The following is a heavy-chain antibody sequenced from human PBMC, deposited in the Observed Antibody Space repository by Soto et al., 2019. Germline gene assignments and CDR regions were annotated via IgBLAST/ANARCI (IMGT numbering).Heavy chain of an antibody. CDR1: GGSISSGGYS. CDR2: IYHSGST. D-gene: IGHD2-15*01. CDR3: ARGQVVAAQH. J-gene: IGHJ4*02. Sequence: QMQLQESGSGLVKPSQTLSLTCAVSGGSISSGGYSWSWIRQPPGKGLEWIGYIYHSGSTYYNPSLKSPVTRSGDRSKSQFSLKLSSVAAAGTAVYYCARGQVVAAQHWGQGTLVTVSS. V-gene: IGHV4-30-2*01.